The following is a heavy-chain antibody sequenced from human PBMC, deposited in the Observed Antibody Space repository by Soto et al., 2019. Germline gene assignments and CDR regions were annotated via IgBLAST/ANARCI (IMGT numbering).Heavy chain of an antibody. V-gene: IGHV3-9*01. D-gene: IGHD3-3*01. Sequence: GGSLRLSCAASGFTFDDYAMHWVRQAPGKGLEWVSGISWNSGSIGYADSVKGRFTISRDNAKNSLYLQMNSLRAEDTALYYCAKAYYDFRSGPRPFEIGGQGTMLAVSS. CDR2: ISWNSGSI. J-gene: IGHJ3*02. CDR3: AKAYYDFRSGPRPFEI. CDR1: GFTFDDYA.